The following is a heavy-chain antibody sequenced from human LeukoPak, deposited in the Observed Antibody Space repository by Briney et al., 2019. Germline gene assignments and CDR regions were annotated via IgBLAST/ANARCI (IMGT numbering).Heavy chain of an antibody. D-gene: IGHD3-10*01. CDR3: ARTLRGNNWFDP. J-gene: IGHJ5*02. CDR1: GFTFTTYD. CDR2: MNPKSGNT. V-gene: IGHV1-8*01. Sequence: ASVEVSCKASGFTFTTYDITWVRQATGQGLEWVGWMNPKSGNTGSGQRFQGRVTMTRNTSISTVYMELHNLRSEDTAVYYCARTLRGNNWFDPWGQGTLVTVSS.